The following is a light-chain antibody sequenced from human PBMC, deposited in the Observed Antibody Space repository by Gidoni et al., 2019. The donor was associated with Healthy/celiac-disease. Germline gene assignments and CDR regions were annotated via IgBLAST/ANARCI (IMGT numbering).Light chain of an antibody. CDR1: QSVSSSY. Sequence: EIVLTQSPGPLSLSPGERATLSCRASQSVSSSYLAWYQQKPGQAPRLLIYGASSRATGIPDRFSGSGSGTDFTLTISRLEPEDFAVYYCQQYGSSPPSITFXQXTRLEIK. CDR3: QQYGSSPPSIT. CDR2: GAS. V-gene: IGKV3-20*01. J-gene: IGKJ5*01.